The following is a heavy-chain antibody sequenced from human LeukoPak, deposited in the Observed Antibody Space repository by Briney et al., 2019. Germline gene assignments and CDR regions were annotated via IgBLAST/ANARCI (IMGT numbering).Heavy chain of an antibody. D-gene: IGHD1-1*01. CDR2: ISWDSGSV. V-gene: IGHV3-9*01. Sequence: GRSLRLSCAASGFTFDNYAMLWVRQAPGKGLEWVSGISWDSGSVEYADSVKGRFIISRDNAKSSLFLQMSSLRAEDTALYYCVKEPTERYYIDYWGQGTLVTVSS. CDR3: VKEPTERYYIDY. CDR1: GFTFDNYA. J-gene: IGHJ4*02.